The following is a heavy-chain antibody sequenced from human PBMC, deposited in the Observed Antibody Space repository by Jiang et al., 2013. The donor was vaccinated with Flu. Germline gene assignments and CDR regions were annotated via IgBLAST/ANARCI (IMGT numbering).Heavy chain of an antibody. V-gene: IGHV4-39*01. CDR3: ATHHFSGYYQLRGTYFDY. CDR2: MYYSGTT. Sequence: SLTCTVSGGSISSSSYYWGWIRQPPGKGLEWIGSMYYSGTTYYNPSLKSRVTISVDTSKNQFSLKLSSVTAADTAVYYCATHHFSGYYQLRGTYFDYWGQGTLVTVSS. J-gene: IGHJ4*02. CDR1: GGSISSSSYY. D-gene: IGHD3-22*01.